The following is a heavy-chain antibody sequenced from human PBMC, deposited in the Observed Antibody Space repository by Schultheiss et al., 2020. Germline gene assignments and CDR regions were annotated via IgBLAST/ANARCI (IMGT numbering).Heavy chain of an antibody. CDR2: INHSGST. V-gene: IGHV4-34*01. CDR3: AGATYYDFWSGPLYYYYGMDV. Sequence: SETLSLTCAVYGGSFSGYYWSWIRQPPGKGLEWIGEINHSGSTNYNPSLKSRVTISVDTSKNQFSLKLSSVTAADTAVYYCAGATYYDFWSGPLYYYYGMDVWGQGTTVTVSS. D-gene: IGHD3-3*01. J-gene: IGHJ6*02. CDR1: GGSFSGYY.